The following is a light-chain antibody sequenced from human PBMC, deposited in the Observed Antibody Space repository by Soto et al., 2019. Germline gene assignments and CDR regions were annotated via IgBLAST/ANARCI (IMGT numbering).Light chain of an antibody. Sequence: EMVMTQSPATLSVSPGETATLFCRASQTVGGNVAWYQQKPGQAPRLLVYSASTRATGVPARFSGSGSETEFTLTISSLQSDDLAVYYCQQYSVWPPVTFGQGTRLEIK. CDR3: QQYSVWPPVT. CDR2: SAS. CDR1: QTVGGN. V-gene: IGKV3D-15*01. J-gene: IGKJ5*01.